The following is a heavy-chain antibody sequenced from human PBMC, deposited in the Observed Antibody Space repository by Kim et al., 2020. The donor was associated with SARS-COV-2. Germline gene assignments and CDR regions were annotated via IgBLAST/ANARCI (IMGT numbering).Heavy chain of an antibody. D-gene: IGHD3-10*01. CDR1: GGTFSSYA. CDR2: IIPIFGTA. CDR3: ARSLWSGRYYNYSYYYYGMDV. V-gene: IGHV1-69*13. J-gene: IGHJ6*02. Sequence: SVKVSCKASGGTFSSYAISWVRQAPGQGLEWMGGIIPIFGTANYAQKFQGRVTITADESTSTAYMELSSLRSEDTAVYYCARSLWSGRYYNYSYYYYGMDVWGQGTTVTVSS.